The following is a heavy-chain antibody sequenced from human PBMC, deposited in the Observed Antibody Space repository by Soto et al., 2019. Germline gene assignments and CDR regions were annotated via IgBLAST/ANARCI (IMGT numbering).Heavy chain of an antibody. D-gene: IGHD6-13*01. V-gene: IGHV4-34*01. Sequence: PSETLSLTCAVYGGSFSGYYWSWIRQPPGKGLEWIGEINHSGSTNYNPSLKSRVTISVDTSKNQFSLKLSSVTAADTAVYYCARGHISSSRMGVWGKGTTVTVSS. J-gene: IGHJ6*04. CDR3: ARGHISSSRMGV. CDR1: GGSFSGYY. CDR2: INHSGST.